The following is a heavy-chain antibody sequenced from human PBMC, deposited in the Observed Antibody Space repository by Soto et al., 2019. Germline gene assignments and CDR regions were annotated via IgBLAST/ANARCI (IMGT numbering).Heavy chain of an antibody. CDR2: ISYDATHK. CDR1: GFPFSNYD. J-gene: IGHJ6*02. Sequence: QVQLVESGGGVVQPGRSLRVSCAASGFPFSNYDFHWVRQAPGKGLEWVAVISYDATHKSYADSVKGRFTISRDNSKNTLYLQMNRLSAEDTALYYCAKNRDITKIDYFYGLDVWGQGTTVTVSS. CDR3: AKNRDITKIDYFYGLDV. D-gene: IGHD3-22*01. V-gene: IGHV3-30*18.